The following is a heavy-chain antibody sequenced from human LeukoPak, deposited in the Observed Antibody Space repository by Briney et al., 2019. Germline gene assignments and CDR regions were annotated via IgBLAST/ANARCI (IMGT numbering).Heavy chain of an antibody. Sequence: GGSLRLSCVGSGFTFGSYAMSWVRQAPGKGLEWVSLISGSGGVTYYADSVKGRFTISRDNSKNTLYLQMNSLRAEATAVYYCAKDRRYCSSTSCRDYYYYMDVWGKGTTVTVSS. D-gene: IGHD2-2*01. J-gene: IGHJ6*03. CDR2: ISGSGGVT. CDR1: GFTFGSYA. V-gene: IGHV3-23*01. CDR3: AKDRRYCSSTSCRDYYYYMDV.